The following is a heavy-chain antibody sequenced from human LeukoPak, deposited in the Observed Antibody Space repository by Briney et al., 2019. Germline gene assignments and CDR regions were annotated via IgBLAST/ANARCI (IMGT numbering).Heavy chain of an antibody. CDR3: ARDLITGTTTAFDI. J-gene: IGHJ3*02. D-gene: IGHD1-7*01. V-gene: IGHV4-59*01. CDR1: GDSIRSYY. Sequence: PSETLSLTCTVSGDSIRSYYWSWIRQSPGEGLEWIGYISYSGTTNYNPSLKSRVTISVDTSKNHFSLKLSSVTAADTAVYYCARDLITGTTTAFDIWGQGTMVTVSS. CDR2: ISYSGTT.